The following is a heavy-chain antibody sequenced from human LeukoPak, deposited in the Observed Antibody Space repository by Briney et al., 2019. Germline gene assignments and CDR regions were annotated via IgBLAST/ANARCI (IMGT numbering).Heavy chain of an antibody. CDR2: INHSGST. V-gene: IGHV4-34*01. Sequence: SETLSLTCAVYGGSFSGYYWSWIRPPPGKGLEWIGEINHSGSTNYNPSLKSRVTISVDTSKNQFSLKLSSVTAADTAVYYCARARGYSGYVLDYWGQGTLVTVSS. CDR3: ARARGYSGYVLDY. J-gene: IGHJ4*02. D-gene: IGHD5-12*01. CDR1: GGSFSGYY.